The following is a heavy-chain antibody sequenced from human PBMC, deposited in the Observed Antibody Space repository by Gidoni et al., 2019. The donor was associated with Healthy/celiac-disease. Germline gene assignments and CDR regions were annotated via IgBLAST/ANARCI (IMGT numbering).Heavy chain of an antibody. CDR3: AREQNDSSGYPDY. J-gene: IGHJ4*02. D-gene: IGHD3-22*01. V-gene: IGHV1-46*01. Sequence: QVQLVQSGAEVKNPGASVKVSCTASGSTFTSNYIHWVRQAPGQGLEWMGIINPSGGSTSYAQKFQGRVTMTRDTSTSTVYMEMSSLRSEDTAVYYCAREQNDSSGYPDYWGQGTLVTVSS. CDR2: INPSGGST. CDR1: GSTFTSNY.